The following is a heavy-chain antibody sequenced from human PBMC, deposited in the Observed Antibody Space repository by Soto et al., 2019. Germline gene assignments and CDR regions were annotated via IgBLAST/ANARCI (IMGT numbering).Heavy chain of an antibody. V-gene: IGHV3-30*18. J-gene: IGHJ4*02. CDR2: ISYDGSNK. CDR1: GFTFSSYG. Sequence: GGSLRLSCAASGFTFSSYGMHWVRQAPGKGLEWVAVISYDGSNKYYADSVKGRFTISRDNSKNTLYLQMNSLRAEDTAVYYCAKPYSGSYYESTYYFDYWGQGTLVTVSS. CDR3: AKPYSGSYYESTYYFDY. D-gene: IGHD1-26*01.